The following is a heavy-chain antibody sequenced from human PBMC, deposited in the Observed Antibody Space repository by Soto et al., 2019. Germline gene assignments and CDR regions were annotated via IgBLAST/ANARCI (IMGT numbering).Heavy chain of an antibody. CDR1: GYNFVNYW. V-gene: IGHV5-51*01. CDR2: IYPDDSDT. D-gene: IGHD2-15*01. J-gene: IGHJ6*03. CDR3: ARHRKVVARGTYYMDV. Sequence: EVQLVPSGADVKKPGESLQISCEGSGYNFVNYWIGWARQKPGKGLEWMGIIYPDDSDTKYSPSFQGQVSISVDKSISTAYLQWSSLKASDTGIYYCARHRKVVARGTYYMDVWGNGTTVTVSS.